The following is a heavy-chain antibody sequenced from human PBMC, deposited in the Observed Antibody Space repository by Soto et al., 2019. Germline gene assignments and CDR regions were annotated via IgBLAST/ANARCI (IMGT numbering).Heavy chain of an antibody. CDR3: ARGRGSSWYWEIDY. D-gene: IGHD6-13*01. CDR2: TYYRSKWYN. CDR1: GDSVSSNSAA. J-gene: IGHJ4*02. Sequence: SQTLSLTCAISGDSVSSNSAAWNWIRPSPSRGLEWLGRTYYRSKWYNDYAVSVKSRITINPDTSKNQFSLQLNSVTPEDTAVYYCARGRGSSWYWEIDYWGQGTLVTVS. V-gene: IGHV6-1*01.